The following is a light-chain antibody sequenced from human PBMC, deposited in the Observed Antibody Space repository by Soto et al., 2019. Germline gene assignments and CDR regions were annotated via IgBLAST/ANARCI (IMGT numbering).Light chain of an antibody. CDR3: DSYTASSTYV. V-gene: IGLV2-18*02. J-gene: IGLJ1*01. Sequence: QSALTQPPSVSVSPGQSVTISCTGTTSDVGSYNRVSWYQQTPGTAPKLIIYDVGSRPSGVPDRFSGSKSGNTASLTISGLQAEDEADYYCDSYTASSTYVFGTGTKVTVL. CDR1: TSDVGSYNR. CDR2: DVG.